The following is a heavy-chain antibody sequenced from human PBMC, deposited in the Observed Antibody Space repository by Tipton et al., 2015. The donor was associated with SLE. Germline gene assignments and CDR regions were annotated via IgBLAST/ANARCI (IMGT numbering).Heavy chain of an antibody. D-gene: IGHD3-10*01. V-gene: IGHV1-69*01. Sequence: QLVQSGAEVKKPGTSVKVSCKGSGGSFSSFAFTWVRLAPGQGLEWIGGIIPVFGKVNYAQKFRGRVTLTADASTSTAPMELSRPTSDDTAVYFCARDRGIFDFWGQGTQVTVSS. CDR3: ARDRGIFDF. CDR2: IIPVFGKV. CDR1: GGSFSSFA. J-gene: IGHJ4*02.